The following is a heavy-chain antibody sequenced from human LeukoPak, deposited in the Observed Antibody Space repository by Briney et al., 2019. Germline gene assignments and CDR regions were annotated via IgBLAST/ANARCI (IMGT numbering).Heavy chain of an antibody. V-gene: IGHV4-30-4*01. Sequence: SETLSLTCTVSGGSISSGDYYWSWIRQPPGRGLEWIRYIYYSGSTYYNPSLKSRVTISVDTSKNQFSLKLSSVTAADTAVYYCARDRSRYFDSKIDYWGQGTLVTVSS. J-gene: IGHJ4*02. CDR3: ARDRSRYFDSKIDY. D-gene: IGHD3-9*01. CDR1: GGSISSGDYY. CDR2: IYYSGST.